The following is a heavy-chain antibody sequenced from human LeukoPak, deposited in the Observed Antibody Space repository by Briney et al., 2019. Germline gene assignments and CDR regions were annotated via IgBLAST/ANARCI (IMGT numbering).Heavy chain of an antibody. CDR3: ARDGEHDYGGNTPGYYYYYMDV. J-gene: IGHJ6*03. CDR1: GGSISSGSYY. V-gene: IGHV4-61*02. D-gene: IGHD4-23*01. Sequence: SQTLSLTCTVSGGSISSGSYYWSWIRQPAGKGLEWIGRIYTSGSTNYNPSLKSRVTISVDTSKNQFSLKLSSVTAADTAVYYCARDGEHDYGGNTPGYYYYYMDVWGKGTTVTVSS. CDR2: IYTSGST.